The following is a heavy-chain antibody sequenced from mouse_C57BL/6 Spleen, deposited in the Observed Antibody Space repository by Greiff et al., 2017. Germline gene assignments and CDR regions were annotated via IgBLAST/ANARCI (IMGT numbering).Heavy chain of an antibody. CDR1: GFTFSSYA. D-gene: IGHD3-3*01. CDR2: ISDGGSYT. CDR3: ARDGDGWFAY. J-gene: IGHJ3*01. V-gene: IGHV5-4*01. Sequence: VMLVESGGGLVKPGGSLKISCAASGFTFSSYALSWVRQTPEKRLEWVATISDGGSYTYYPDNVKGRFTISRDNAKNNLYLQMSHLKSEDTAMYYCARDGDGWFAYGGQGTLVTVAA.